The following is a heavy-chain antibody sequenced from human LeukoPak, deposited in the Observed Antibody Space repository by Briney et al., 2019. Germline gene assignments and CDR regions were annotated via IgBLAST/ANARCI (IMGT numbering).Heavy chain of an antibody. J-gene: IGHJ5*02. V-gene: IGHV4-39*07. CDR3: ARGGTYYDFWSQTYNWFDP. Sequence: SETLSLTCTVSGDSISTSSYYWGWIRQPPGKGLEWIGSVFFSGNTYYEPSLKSRVTMSVDTSKNQFSLKLSSVTAADTAVYYCARGGTYYDFWSQTYNWFDPWGQGTLVTVSS. CDR1: GDSISTSSYY. CDR2: VFFSGNT. D-gene: IGHD3-3*01.